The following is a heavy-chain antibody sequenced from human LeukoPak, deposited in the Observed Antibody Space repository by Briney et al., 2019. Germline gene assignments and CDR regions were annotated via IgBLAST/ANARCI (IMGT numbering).Heavy chain of an antibody. Sequence: GGFLRLSCAASGFTFDDYAMHWVRQAPGKGLEWVSLISGDGGSTYYADSVKGRFTISRDNSKNSLYLQMNSLRTEDTALYYCAKDRSYCGGDCYSGIDYWGQGTLVTVSS. D-gene: IGHD2-21*02. V-gene: IGHV3-43*02. CDR2: ISGDGGST. CDR3: AKDRSYCGGDCYSGIDY. CDR1: GFTFDDYA. J-gene: IGHJ4*02.